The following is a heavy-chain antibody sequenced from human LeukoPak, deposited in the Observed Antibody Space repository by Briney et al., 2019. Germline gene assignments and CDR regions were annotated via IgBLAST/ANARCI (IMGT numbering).Heavy chain of an antibody. V-gene: IGHV4-4*02. CDR1: GGSISSSNW. CDR2: IYHSGST. J-gene: IGHJ4*02. D-gene: IGHD2-15*01. Sequence: NPSGTLSLTCAVSGGSISSSNWWSWVRQPPGKGLEWIGEIYHSGSTNYNPSLKSRVTISVDKSKNQFSLKLSSVTAADTAVYYCARVGVAARRGYYFDYWGQGTLVTVSS. CDR3: ARVGVAARRGYYFDY.